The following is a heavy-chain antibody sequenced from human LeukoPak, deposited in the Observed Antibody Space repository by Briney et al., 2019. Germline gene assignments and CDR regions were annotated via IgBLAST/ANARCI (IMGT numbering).Heavy chain of an antibody. CDR1: GGSISSYY. J-gene: IGHJ1*01. D-gene: IGHD3-22*01. V-gene: IGHV4-4*07. Sequence: PSETLSLTCTVSGGSISSYYWSWIRQPAGKGLEWIGRIYTSGSTNYNPSLKSRVTMSVDTSKNQFSLKLSSVTAADTAVYYCARPPPLTMTLYFQHWGQGTLVTVSS. CDR2: IYTSGST. CDR3: ARPPPLTMTLYFQH.